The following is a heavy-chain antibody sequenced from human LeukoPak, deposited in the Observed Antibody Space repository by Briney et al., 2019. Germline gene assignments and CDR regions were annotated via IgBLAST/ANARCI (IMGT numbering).Heavy chain of an antibody. J-gene: IGHJ3*02. CDR3: ARDDVDTAMVTSGFAFDI. CDR2: ISSSSSYI. CDR1: GLTFSSYS. D-gene: IGHD5-18*01. Sequence: GGSLRLSCAASGLTFSSYSMNWVRQAAGKGLEWVSSISSSSSYIYYADSVKGRFTISRDNAKNSLYLQMNSLRAEDTAVYYCARDDVDTAMVTSGFAFDIWGQGTMVTVSS. V-gene: IGHV3-21*01.